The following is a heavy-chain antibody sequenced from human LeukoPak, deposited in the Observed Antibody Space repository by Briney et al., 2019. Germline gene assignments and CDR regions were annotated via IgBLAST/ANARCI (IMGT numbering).Heavy chain of an antibody. J-gene: IGHJ3*02. V-gene: IGHV4-39*01. CDR1: GGSISSSSYY. CDR2: IYYSGST. CDR3: ASGNPTSDAFDI. Sequence: PSETPSLTCTVSGGSISSSSYYWGWIRQPPGKGLEWIGSIYYSGSTYYNPSLKSRVTISVDTSKNQFSLKLSSVTAADTAVYYCASGNPTSDAFDIWGQGTMVTVSS. D-gene: IGHD1-14*01.